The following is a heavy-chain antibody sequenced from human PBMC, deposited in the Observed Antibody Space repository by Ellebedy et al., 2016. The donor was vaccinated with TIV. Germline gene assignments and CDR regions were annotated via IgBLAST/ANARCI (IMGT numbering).Heavy chain of an antibody. V-gene: IGHV3-33*08. CDR2: IWYDGSNE. Sequence: PGGSLRLSCAGPGFTIRANYMAWVRQAPGKGLEWVAVIWYDGSNEFYADSVKGRFTISRDVSSNTLHLQMHSLRAEDTALYYCATTTGAYYRQPLASWGRGTLVTVSS. J-gene: IGHJ5*01. D-gene: IGHD1-26*01. CDR3: ATTTGAYYRQPLAS. CDR1: GFTIRANY.